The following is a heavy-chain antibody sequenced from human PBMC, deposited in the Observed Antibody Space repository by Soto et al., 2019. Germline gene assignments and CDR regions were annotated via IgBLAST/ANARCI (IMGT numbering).Heavy chain of an antibody. CDR2: IFYSGST. J-gene: IGHJ4*02. D-gene: IGHD3-22*01. CDR1: GGSISSSSYY. Sequence: SETLSLTCTVSGGSISSSSYYWGWIRQPPGKGLEWIGSIFYSGSTYYNPSLKSRVTISVDNSKNQFSLKLSSVTAADTAVYFCARVSEGSGFQTNEWGQGTLVTVSS. CDR3: ARVSEGSGFQTNE. V-gene: IGHV4-39*07.